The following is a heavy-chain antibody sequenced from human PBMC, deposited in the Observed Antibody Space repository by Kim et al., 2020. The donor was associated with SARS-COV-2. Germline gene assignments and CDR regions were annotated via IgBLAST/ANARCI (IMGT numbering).Heavy chain of an antibody. D-gene: IGHD3-10*01. CDR1: GFTFSNYA. J-gene: IGHJ6*01. V-gene: IGHV3-23*01. Sequence: GGSLRLSCAASGFTFSNYAMTWVRQAPGRGLEWVSSITASGGSTYSADSVKGRFGISRDNSKNTMYVQMNSLRADDTAVYYCARRITMIRGVAVSGMDV. CDR3: ARRITMIRGVAVSGMDV. CDR2: ITASGGST.